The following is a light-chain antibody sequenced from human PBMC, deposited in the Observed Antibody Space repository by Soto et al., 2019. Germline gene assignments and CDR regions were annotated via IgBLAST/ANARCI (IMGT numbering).Light chain of an antibody. J-gene: IGLJ2*01. CDR2: DVS. Sequence: QSALTQPRSVSGSPGQSVTISCTGTSSDVGGYKYVAWYQQRPGKAPKLIIYDVSKRPSGVPDRFSGSKSGNTASLTISGLQAEDEADYYCCSYAGSYTYVVFGGGTKLTVL. CDR3: CSYAGSYTYVV. V-gene: IGLV2-11*01. CDR1: SSDVGGYKY.